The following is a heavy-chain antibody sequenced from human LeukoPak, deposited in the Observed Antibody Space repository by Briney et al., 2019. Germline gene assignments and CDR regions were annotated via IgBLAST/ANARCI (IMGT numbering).Heavy chain of an antibody. CDR3: ARTHYYDSSGYGAVYHAFDI. J-gene: IGHJ3*02. V-gene: IGHV4-39*07. CDR2: IYYSGST. Sequence: PSETLSLTCTVSGGSISSSSYYWGWIRQPPGKGLEWIGSIYYSGSTYYNPSLKSRVTISVDTSKNQFSLKLSSVTAADTAVYYCARTHYYDSSGYGAVYHAFDIWGQGTMVTVSS. D-gene: IGHD3-22*01. CDR1: GGSISSSSYY.